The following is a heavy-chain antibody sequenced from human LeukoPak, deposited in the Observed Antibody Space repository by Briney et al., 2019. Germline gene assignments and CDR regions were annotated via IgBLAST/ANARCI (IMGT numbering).Heavy chain of an antibody. CDR2: ISAYNGNT. J-gene: IGHJ3*02. Sequence: ASVKVSCKASGYTFTNYGISWVRQAPGQGLEWMGWISAYNGNTNYAQKLQGRVTMTTDTSTSTAYMELRSLRSDDTAVYYCARGGRYCSSTSCYKGAFDIWGQGTMVTVSS. CDR1: GYTFTNYG. D-gene: IGHD2-2*02. CDR3: ARGGRYCSSTSCYKGAFDI. V-gene: IGHV1-18*01.